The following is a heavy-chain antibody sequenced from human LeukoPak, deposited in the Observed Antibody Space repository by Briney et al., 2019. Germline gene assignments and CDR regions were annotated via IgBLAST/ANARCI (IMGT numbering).Heavy chain of an antibody. CDR2: VYYSGST. V-gene: IGHV4-59*01. CDR1: GFTFSSYA. CDR3: AREGSGWYYFDY. Sequence: PGGSLRLSCAASGFTFSSYAMSWVRQAPGKGLEWIGYVYYSGSTNYNPSLKSRVTISIDTSKNQFSLKLSSVTAADTAVYYCAREGSGWYYFDYWGQGTLVTVSS. D-gene: IGHD6-19*01. J-gene: IGHJ4*02.